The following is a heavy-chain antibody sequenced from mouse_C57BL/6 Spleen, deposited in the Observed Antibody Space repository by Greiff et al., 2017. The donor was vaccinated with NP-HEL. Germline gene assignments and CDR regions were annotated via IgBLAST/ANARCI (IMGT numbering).Heavy chain of an antibody. D-gene: IGHD3-2*02. Sequence: VQLQQSGAELVRPGASVKLSCKASGYTFTDYYINWVKQRPGQGLEWIARIYPGSGNTYYNEKFKGKATLTAEKSSSTAYMQLSSLTSEDSAVYFCARRDSSGLDYWGQGTTLTVSS. CDR1: GYTFTDYY. V-gene: IGHV1-76*01. CDR3: ARRDSSGLDY. CDR2: IYPGSGNT. J-gene: IGHJ2*01.